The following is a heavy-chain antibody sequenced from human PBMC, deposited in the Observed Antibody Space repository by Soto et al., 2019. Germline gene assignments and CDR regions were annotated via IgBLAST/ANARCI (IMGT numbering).Heavy chain of an antibody. CDR1: GFTFSSYA. CDR2: ISGSGGST. V-gene: IGHV3-23*01. D-gene: IGHD3-22*01. Sequence: GGSLRLSCAASGFTFSSYAMSWVRQAPGKGLEWVSAISGSGGSTYYADSVKGRFTISRDNSKNTLYLQMNSLRAEDTAVYYCAKDPGYYYDSSGYYYWGQGTLVTVSS. CDR3: AKDPGYYYDSSGYYY. J-gene: IGHJ4*02.